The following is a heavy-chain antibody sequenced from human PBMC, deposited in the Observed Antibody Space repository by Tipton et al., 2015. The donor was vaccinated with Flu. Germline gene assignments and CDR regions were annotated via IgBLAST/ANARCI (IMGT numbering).Heavy chain of an antibody. CDR2: IYPNDFDT. CDR3: ARAYGDYPIGFDP. Sequence: QSGPEVKKPGESLKISCKASGYTFITHWIGWVRQMPGKGLEWVGIIYPNDFDTRYSPSFEGQVTISADKSTNTAFLQWSSPKASDSAMYYCARAYGDYPIGFDPWGQGTLVTVSS. CDR1: GYTFITHW. V-gene: IGHV5-51*01. D-gene: IGHD2-21*01. J-gene: IGHJ5*02.